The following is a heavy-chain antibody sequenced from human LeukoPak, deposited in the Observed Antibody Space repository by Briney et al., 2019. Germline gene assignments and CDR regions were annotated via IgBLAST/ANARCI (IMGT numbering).Heavy chain of an antibody. CDR2: VHLSGAG. V-gene: IGHV4-4*02. Sequence: KTSETLSLTCAVSGGSILTTNWWSWVRQPPGKGLEWIGEVHLSGAGNYNPSLKSRVSMSIDKSRNQLSLELTSVTAADTAIYYCARESGAFSPFGFWGQGTLVTVSS. D-gene: IGHD1-26*01. J-gene: IGHJ4*02. CDR1: GGSILTTNW. CDR3: ARESGAFSPFGF.